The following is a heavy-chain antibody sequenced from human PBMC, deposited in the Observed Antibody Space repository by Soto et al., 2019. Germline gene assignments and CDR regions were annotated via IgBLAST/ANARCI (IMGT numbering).Heavy chain of an antibody. CDR3: ARGRYGDY. CDR1: GYTFTSYG. Sequence: QVHLVQSGAEVKKPGASVKVSCKASGYTFTSYGITWVRQAPGQGLEWMGWISAHNGNTDYAQKLQGRVIVTRDTSTRTAYRELRSLRSDDTAVYYCARGRYGDYWGQGALVTVSS. CDR2: ISAHNGNT. D-gene: IGHD1-1*01. J-gene: IGHJ4*02. V-gene: IGHV1-18*01.